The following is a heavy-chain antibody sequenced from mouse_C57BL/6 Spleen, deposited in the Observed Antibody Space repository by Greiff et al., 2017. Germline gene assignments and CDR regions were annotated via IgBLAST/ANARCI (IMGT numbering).Heavy chain of an antibody. CDR1: GYTFTDYY. CDR2: INPNNGGT. CDR3: ARLWITTVVAHWYFDV. V-gene: IGHV1-26*01. D-gene: IGHD1-1*01. Sequence: VQLQQSGPELVKPGASVKISCKASGYTFTDYYMNWVKQSHGKSLEWIGDINPNNGGTSYNQKFKGKATLTVDKSSSTAYMELRSLTSEDSAVYYCARLWITTVVAHWYFDVWGTGTTVTVSS. J-gene: IGHJ1*03.